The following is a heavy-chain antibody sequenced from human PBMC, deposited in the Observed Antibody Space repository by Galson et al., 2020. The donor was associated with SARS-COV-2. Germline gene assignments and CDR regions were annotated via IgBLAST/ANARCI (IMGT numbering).Heavy chain of an antibody. CDR2: IDWDDDE. D-gene: IGHD6-19*01. Sequence: ESGPTLVKPTQTLTMTCTFSGISLSTSGMRVNWIRQPPGKALAWLARIDWDDDEYYSTSLKTRLTISKDTSKNQVVLTMSNMDPVDTATYYCARIDSSGCRGNYWGQGTLVTVSS. J-gene: IGHJ4*02. V-gene: IGHV2-70*04. CDR3: ARIDSSGCRGNY. CDR1: GISLSTSGMR.